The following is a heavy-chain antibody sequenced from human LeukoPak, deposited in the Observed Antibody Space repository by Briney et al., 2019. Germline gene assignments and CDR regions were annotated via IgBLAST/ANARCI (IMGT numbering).Heavy chain of an antibody. CDR2: ISSSSSYI. J-gene: IGHJ4*02. Sequence: GGSLRLSCAASGFTFSSYSMNWVRQAPGKGLEWVSSISSSSSYIYYADSVKGRFTISRDNAKNSLYLQMNSLRAEDTAVYYCARDLVGATSEADYWGQGTLVTVSS. D-gene: IGHD1-26*01. CDR3: ARDLVGATSEADY. V-gene: IGHV3-21*01. CDR1: GFTFSSYS.